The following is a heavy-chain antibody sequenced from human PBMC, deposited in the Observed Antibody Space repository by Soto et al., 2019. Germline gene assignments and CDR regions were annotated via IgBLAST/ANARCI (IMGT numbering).Heavy chain of an antibody. CDR1: GGSISSGGYY. CDR3: ARVQPYDYGANTGWLDP. V-gene: IGHV4-31*03. CDR2: TFYSGAT. J-gene: IGHJ5*02. Sequence: SETLSLTCTVSGGSISSGGYYWSWIRQHPGKGLEWVGYTFYSGATYYNPSLKSRTIISVDTSKNQFSLTLTSLTAADTAVYYCARVQPYDYGANTGWLDPWGQGTLVTVSS. D-gene: IGHD4-17*01.